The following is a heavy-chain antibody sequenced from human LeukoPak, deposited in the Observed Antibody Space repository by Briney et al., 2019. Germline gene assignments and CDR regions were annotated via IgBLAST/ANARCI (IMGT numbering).Heavy chain of an antibody. CDR2: IYYSGST. V-gene: IGHV4-31*03. CDR1: GGSISSGGYY. Sequence: SETLSFTCTVSGGSISSGGYYWSWIRQHPGKGLEWIGYIYYSGSTYYNPSLKSRVTISVDTSKKQFSLKLSSVTAADTAVYYCARDSEGTTFDYWGQGTLVTVSS. D-gene: IGHD4-11*01. J-gene: IGHJ4*02. CDR3: ARDSEGTTFDY.